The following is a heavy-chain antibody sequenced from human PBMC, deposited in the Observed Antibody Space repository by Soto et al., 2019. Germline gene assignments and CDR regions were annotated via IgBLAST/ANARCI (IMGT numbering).Heavy chain of an antibody. D-gene: IGHD6-19*01. CDR2: IYYSGS. CDR1: GGSVSSRSYY. CDR3: VRSYSSGWYDY. V-gene: IGHV4-61*01. J-gene: IGHJ4*02. Sequence: QVQLQESGPGLVKPSETLSLTCTVSGGSVSSRSYYWSWIRQPPGKGLEWIGYIYYSGSNYNPSRKSRVTMSIDTSKSQVSLQVTSVTAADTAVYYCVRSYSSGWYDYWGQGTLVTVSS.